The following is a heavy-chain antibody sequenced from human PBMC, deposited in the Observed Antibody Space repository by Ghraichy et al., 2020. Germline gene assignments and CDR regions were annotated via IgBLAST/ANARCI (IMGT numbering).Heavy chain of an antibody. J-gene: IGHJ4*02. CDR2: IYSGGST. D-gene: IGHD1-26*01. Sequence: GESLNISCAASGFTVSSNYMSWVRQAPGKGLEWVSVIYSGGSTYYADSVKGRFTISRDNSKNTLYLQMNSLRAEDTAVYYCARQGKGVGATKIDYWGQGTLVTVSS. V-gene: IGHV3-66*04. CDR3: ARQGKGVGATKIDY. CDR1: GFTVSSNY.